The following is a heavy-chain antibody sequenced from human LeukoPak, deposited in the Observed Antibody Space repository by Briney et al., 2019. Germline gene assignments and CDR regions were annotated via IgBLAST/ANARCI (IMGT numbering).Heavy chain of an antibody. CDR1: GFTFDDYG. V-gene: IGHV3-20*01. D-gene: IGHD1-26*01. CDR2: INWSGGST. J-gene: IGHJ5*02. CDR3: ARGGGSGSYYSWFDP. Sequence: GGSLRLSCAASGFTFDDYGMSWVRQAPGKGLEWVFGINWSGGSTGYADSVKGRFTISRDNAKNSLYLQMNSLRAEDTALYHCARGGGSGSYYSWFDPWGQGTLVTVSS.